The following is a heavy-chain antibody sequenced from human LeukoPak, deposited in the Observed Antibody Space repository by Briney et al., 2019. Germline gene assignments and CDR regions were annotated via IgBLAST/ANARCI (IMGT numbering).Heavy chain of an antibody. J-gene: IGHJ5*02. D-gene: IGHD3-10*01. Sequence: SETLSLTCTVSGGSISSYYWSWIRQAPGKGLEWIGYIYYSGDTKYNPSLQSRVTLSVDTSKNQFSLKLTSVTAADTAVYYCVRGPYGSGISNWFDPWGQGTQVIVSS. V-gene: IGHV4-59*01. CDR2: IYYSGDT. CDR3: VRGPYGSGISNWFDP. CDR1: GGSISSYY.